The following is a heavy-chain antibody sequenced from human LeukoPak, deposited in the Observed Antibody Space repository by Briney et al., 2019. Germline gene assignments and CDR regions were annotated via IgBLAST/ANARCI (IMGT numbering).Heavy chain of an antibody. CDR1: GGTFSSYA. Sequence: ASVKVSCKASGGTFSSYAISWVRQAPGQGLEWMGIINPSGGSTSYAQKFQGRVTMTRDTSTSTVYMELSSLRSEDTAVYYCGTGYYYYYGMDVWGQGTTVTVSS. J-gene: IGHJ6*02. CDR3: GTGYYYYYGMDV. V-gene: IGHV1-46*01. CDR2: INPSGGST. D-gene: IGHD3-10*01.